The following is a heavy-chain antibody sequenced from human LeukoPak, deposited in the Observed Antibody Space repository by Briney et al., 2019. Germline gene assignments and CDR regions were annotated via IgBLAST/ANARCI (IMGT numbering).Heavy chain of an antibody. D-gene: IGHD2/OR15-2a*01. CDR1: VFTFSIYA. CDR2: ISGSGGST. CDR3: AKGPKTASSYNWFDP. Sequence: PGGSLRLSCAASVFTFSIYAMRWVRQAPGKGLEWVSDISGSGGSTYYADSVKGRFTISIDNSQNTLYLQMNSLRAEDTAVYYCAKGPKTASSYNWFDPWGQGTLVTVSS. J-gene: IGHJ5*02. V-gene: IGHV3-23*01.